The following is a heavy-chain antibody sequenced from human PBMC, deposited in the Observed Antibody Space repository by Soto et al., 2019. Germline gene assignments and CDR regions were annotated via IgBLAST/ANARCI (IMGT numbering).Heavy chain of an antibody. Sequence: QLQLQESGPGLVKPSETLSLTCTVSGGSISSSSYYWGWIRQPPGKGLEWIGSIYYSGSTYYNPSLKSRVTTSVDTSKNQVSLKLSSVTAADTAVYYCAITYYYDSSGYSFINYFDYWGQGTLVTVSS. CDR2: IYYSGST. D-gene: IGHD3-22*01. CDR3: AITYYYDSSGYSFINYFDY. CDR1: GGSISSSSYY. V-gene: IGHV4-39*01. J-gene: IGHJ4*02.